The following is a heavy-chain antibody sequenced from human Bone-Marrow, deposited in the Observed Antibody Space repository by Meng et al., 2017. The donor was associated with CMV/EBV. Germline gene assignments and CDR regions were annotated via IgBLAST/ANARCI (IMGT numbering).Heavy chain of an antibody. D-gene: IGHD6-6*01. CDR2: INPNSGGT. V-gene: IGHV1-2*02. J-gene: IGHJ4*02. CDR1: GYTFTGYY. Sequence: ASVKVSCKASGYTFTGYYMHWVRQAPGQGLEWMGWINPNSGGTNYAQKFQGRVTMTRDTSISTAYMELSRLRSDDTAVYYCARGRGSIAARGSWNYWGQGTLVTFYS. CDR3: ARGRGSIAARGSWNY.